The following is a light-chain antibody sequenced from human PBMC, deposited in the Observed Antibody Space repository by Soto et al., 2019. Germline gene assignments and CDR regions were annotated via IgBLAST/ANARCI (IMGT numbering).Light chain of an antibody. CDR3: QQVNVYPST. CDR2: AAS. V-gene: IGKV1-9*01. Sequence: DIQLTQSPSFLSASVGDRVTITFRASQGISSYLAWYQQKPGKAPKLLIYAASTLQSGVPSRFSGSGSGTEFTLTISSLQPEDFATYYCQQVNVYPSTFGGGTKVDIK. CDR1: QGISSY. J-gene: IGKJ4*01.